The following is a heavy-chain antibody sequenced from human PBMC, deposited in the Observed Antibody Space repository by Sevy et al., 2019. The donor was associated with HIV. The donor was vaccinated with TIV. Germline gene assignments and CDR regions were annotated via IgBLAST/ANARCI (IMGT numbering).Heavy chain of an antibody. Sequence: SETLSLTCTVSGGSINNYFWSWIRQPPGKGLEWIGYIYYSGSTNYNPSLKSRVTTSVDTSKTQFSLKLTSVTAADTAVYYCARESIAAIEDFDYWGQGTLVTVSS. J-gene: IGHJ4*02. CDR3: ARESIAAIEDFDY. CDR1: GGSINNYF. D-gene: IGHD6-13*01. V-gene: IGHV4-59*01. CDR2: IYYSGST.